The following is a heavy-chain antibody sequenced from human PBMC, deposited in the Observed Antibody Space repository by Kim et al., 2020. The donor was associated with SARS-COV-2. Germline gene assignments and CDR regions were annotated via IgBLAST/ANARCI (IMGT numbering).Heavy chain of an antibody. J-gene: IGHJ5*02. CDR3: ARSWFGESFPGCFAP. Sequence: SETLSLTCTVPGGSIISTSYYWGWIRQPPGEKMEWIGSMYYTGSTYYNPSLKSRVALSVDTSRNQFSLKLTSVSAADTAVYYCARSWFGESFPGCFAPWG. CDR1: GGSIISTSYY. V-gene: IGHV4-39*01. D-gene: IGHD3-10*01. CDR2: MYYTGST.